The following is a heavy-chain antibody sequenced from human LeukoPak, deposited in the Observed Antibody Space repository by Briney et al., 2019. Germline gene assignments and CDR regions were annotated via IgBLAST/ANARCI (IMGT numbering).Heavy chain of an antibody. J-gene: IGHJ4*02. V-gene: IGHV4-59*01. Sequence: PSETLSLTCTVSGGSISSYYWRWIRQPPGKGLEWIGYIYYSGSTNYNPSLKSRVTISVDTSKNQFSLKLSSVTAADTAVYYCARDRGESSSWYFGYWGQGTLVTASS. CDR1: GGSISSYY. D-gene: IGHD6-13*01. CDR2: IYYSGST. CDR3: ARDRGESSSWYFGY.